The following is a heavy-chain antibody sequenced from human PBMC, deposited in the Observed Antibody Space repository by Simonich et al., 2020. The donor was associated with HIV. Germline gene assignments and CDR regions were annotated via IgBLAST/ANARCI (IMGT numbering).Heavy chain of an antibody. D-gene: IGHD4-17*01. CDR3: ARRHPTTVTTPYFDY. CDR1: GGSFSGYY. J-gene: IGHJ4*02. V-gene: IGHV4-34*01. CDR2: INHRGRT. Sequence: QVQLQQWGAGLLKPSETLSLTCAVYGGSFSGYYWSWFRQPPGKGLEWIGEINHRGRTNYNPPLKSRVTISVDTSKNQFSLKLSSVTAADTAVYYCARRHPTTVTTPYFDYWGQGTLVTVSS.